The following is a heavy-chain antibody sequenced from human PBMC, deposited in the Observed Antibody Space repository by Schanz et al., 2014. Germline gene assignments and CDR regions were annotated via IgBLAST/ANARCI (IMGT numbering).Heavy chain of an antibody. Sequence: EVQLVESGGGLVQPGKSLRLSCAASGFTFDKYAMHWVRQAPGKGLEWVSVISWNSGTIGYADSVKGRFTISRDNAKNSLYLQMNSLRAEDTALYYCVRDSFFAFDYWGQGTLVTVSS. CDR1: GFTFDKYA. J-gene: IGHJ4*02. D-gene: IGHD3-3*01. V-gene: IGHV3-9*01. CDR2: ISWNSGTI. CDR3: VRDSFFAFDY.